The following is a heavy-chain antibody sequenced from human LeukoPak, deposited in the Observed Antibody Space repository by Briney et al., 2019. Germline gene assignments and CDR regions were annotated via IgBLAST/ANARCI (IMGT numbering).Heavy chain of an antibody. CDR3: ARDFYDSSGYYYEADY. V-gene: IGHV1-18*01. CDR1: GYTFTSYG. D-gene: IGHD3-22*01. J-gene: IGHJ4*02. CDR2: ISAYNGNT. Sequence: GASVKVSCKASGYTFTSYGISWVRQAPGQGLEWMGWISAYNGNTNYAQKLQGRVTMTTDTSTSTAYMELRSLRSDDTAAYYCARDFYDSSGYYYEADYWGQGTLVTVSS.